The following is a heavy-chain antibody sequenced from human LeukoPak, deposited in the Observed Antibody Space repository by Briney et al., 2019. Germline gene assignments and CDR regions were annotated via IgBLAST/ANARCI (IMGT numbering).Heavy chain of an antibody. D-gene: IGHD2-15*01. CDR1: GFTFDDYG. CDR3: ARTAVVVAAIYWYFDL. CDR2: INWNGGST. Sequence: PGGSLRLSCAASGFTFDDYGMSWVRQAPGKGLGWVSGINWNGGSTGYADSVKGRFTISRDNAKNSLYLQMNSLRAEDTAFYYCARTAVVVAAIYWYFDLWGRGTLVTVSS. J-gene: IGHJ2*01. V-gene: IGHV3-20*04.